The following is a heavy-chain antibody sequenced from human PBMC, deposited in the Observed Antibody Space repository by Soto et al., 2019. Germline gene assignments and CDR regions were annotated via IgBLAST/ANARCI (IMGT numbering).Heavy chain of an antibody. D-gene: IGHD6-13*01. Sequence: SETLSLTCTVSGGSISSGGYYWSWIRQHPGKGLEWIGYIYYSGSTYYNPSLKSRVTISVDTSKNQFSLKLSSVTAADTAVYYCARVRIAAAGIVWFDPWGQGTLVTVS. V-gene: IGHV4-31*03. CDR3: ARVRIAAAGIVWFDP. J-gene: IGHJ5*02. CDR1: GGSISSGGYY. CDR2: IYYSGST.